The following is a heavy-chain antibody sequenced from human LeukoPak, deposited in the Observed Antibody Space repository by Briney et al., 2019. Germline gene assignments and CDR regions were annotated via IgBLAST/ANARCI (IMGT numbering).Heavy chain of an antibody. D-gene: IGHD5-18*01. CDR1: GGSISSSSYY. CDR3: ARAGIQIWLHLEYFQH. V-gene: IGHV4-39*01. Sequence: SETLSLTCTVSGGSISSSSYYWGWIRQPPGKGLEWIGSIYYSGSTYYNPSLKSRVTISVDTSKNQFSLKLSSVTAADTAVYYCARAGIQIWLHLEYFQHWGQGTLVTVSS. J-gene: IGHJ1*01. CDR2: IYYSGST.